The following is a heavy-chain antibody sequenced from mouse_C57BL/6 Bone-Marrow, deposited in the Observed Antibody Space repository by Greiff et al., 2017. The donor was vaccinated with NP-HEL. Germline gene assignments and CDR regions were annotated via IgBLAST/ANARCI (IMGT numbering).Heavy chain of an antibody. J-gene: IGHJ1*03. Sequence: EVQLQQSGPVLVKPGASVKMSCKASGYTFTDYYMNWVKQSHGKSLEWIGVINPYNGGTSYNQKFKGTATLPFDKSSLPAYMELNSLTSEDSAVYYCARGEDWYFDVWGTGTTVTVSS. CDR1: GYTFTDYY. V-gene: IGHV1-19*01. CDR3: ARGEDWYFDV. CDR2: INPYNGGT.